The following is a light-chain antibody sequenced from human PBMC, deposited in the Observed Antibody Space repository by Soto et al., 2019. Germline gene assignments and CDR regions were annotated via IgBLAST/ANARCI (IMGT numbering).Light chain of an antibody. CDR3: QQYNET. V-gene: IGKV1-5*03. CDR2: KSF. J-gene: IGKJ1*01. Sequence: DLQMTQSPSTLSASVGDRVTITCRASQSISNWLAWYQQKPGKAPKLMIYKSFNLESGVPSRFSGSGSGTEFTLSINSLQPDDFESDYCQQYNETFGQGTKVEIK. CDR1: QSISNW.